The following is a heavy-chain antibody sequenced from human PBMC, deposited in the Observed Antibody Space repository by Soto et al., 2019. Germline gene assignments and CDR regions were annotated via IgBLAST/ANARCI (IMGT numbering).Heavy chain of an antibody. CDR1: GFTFSSYA. J-gene: IGHJ4*02. CDR2: ISGSGGST. CDR3: AKLGVRGIIDY. V-gene: IGHV3-23*01. Sequence: EVQLLESGGGLVQPGGSLRLSCAASGFTFSSYAMSWVRQAPGKGLEWVSAISGSGGSTYYADSVKGRFTIFRYNSKNTLYLQMKSLRDEETAVYYCAKLGVRGIIDYWGQGSLVTDSS. D-gene: IGHD3-10*01.